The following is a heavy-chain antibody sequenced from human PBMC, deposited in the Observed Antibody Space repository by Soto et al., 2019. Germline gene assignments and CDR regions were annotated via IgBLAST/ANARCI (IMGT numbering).Heavy chain of an antibody. V-gene: IGHV4-59*12. CDR1: GDSISGYY. CDR3: AREGLSYYDILTGNYGMDV. CDR2: TYYTGRT. J-gene: IGHJ6*02. D-gene: IGHD3-9*01. Sequence: SETLSLTCTVSGDSISGYYWSWIRQAPGKGLEWIGYTYYTGRTDYNPSLKSRVTMSVDTSKNKFSLQLNSVTPEDTAVYYCAREGLSYYDILTGNYGMDVWGQGTTVTVSS.